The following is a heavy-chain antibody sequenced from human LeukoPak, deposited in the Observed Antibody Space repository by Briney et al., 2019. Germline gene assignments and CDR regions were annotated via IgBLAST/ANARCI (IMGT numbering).Heavy chain of an antibody. CDR1: GYTFTSYY. CDR3: ARSGKGYSSGWAPFDY. CDR2: INPNSGGT. J-gene: IGHJ4*02. Sequence: ASVKVSCKASGYTFTSYYMHWVRQAPGQGLEWMGWINPNSGGTNYAQKFQGRVTMTRDTSISTAYMELSRLRSDDTAVYYCARSGKGYSSGWAPFDYWGQGTLVTVSS. D-gene: IGHD6-19*01. V-gene: IGHV1-2*02.